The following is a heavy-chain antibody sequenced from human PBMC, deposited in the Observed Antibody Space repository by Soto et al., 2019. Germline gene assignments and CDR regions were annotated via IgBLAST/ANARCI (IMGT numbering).Heavy chain of an antibody. J-gene: IGHJ3*02. CDR1: GFTFRNFA. CDR3: AKDTERAYYDSSGYYYGAFDI. D-gene: IGHD3-22*01. Sequence: PGGSLRLSCAPSGFTFRNFAMSWVRQAPGKGLEWLSTINPSGGTTYSVDSVKGRFTISRDNSKNTLYLQMNSLRAEDTAVYYCAKDTERAYYDSSGYYYGAFDIWGQGTMVTVSS. CDR2: INPSGGTT. V-gene: IGHV3-23*01.